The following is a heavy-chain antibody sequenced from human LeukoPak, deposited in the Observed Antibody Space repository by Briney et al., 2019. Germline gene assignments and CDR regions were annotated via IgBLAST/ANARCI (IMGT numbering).Heavy chain of an antibody. Sequence: ASVKVSCKASGYTFTSYAMHWVRQAPGQRLEWMGWINAGNGNTKYSQKFQGRVTITRDTSASTAYMELSSLRSEDTAVYYCASRGSYYDILTASRRDFDYWGQGTLVTVSS. D-gene: IGHD3-9*01. CDR2: INAGNGNT. V-gene: IGHV1-3*01. CDR1: GYTFTSYA. J-gene: IGHJ4*02. CDR3: ASRGSYYDILTASRRDFDY.